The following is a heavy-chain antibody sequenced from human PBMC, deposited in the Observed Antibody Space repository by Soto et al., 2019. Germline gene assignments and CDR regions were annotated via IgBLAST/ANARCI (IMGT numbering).Heavy chain of an antibody. CDR2: IIPIFGTA. D-gene: IGHD3-9*01. Sequence: SVKVSCKASGGTFSSYAISWVRQAPGQGLEWMGGIIPIFGTANYAQKFQGRVTITADESTSTAYMELSSLRSEDTAVYYCASRATLRYFDWFDYWGQGTLVTVSS. J-gene: IGHJ4*02. CDR1: GGTFSSYA. V-gene: IGHV1-69*13. CDR3: ASRATLRYFDWFDY.